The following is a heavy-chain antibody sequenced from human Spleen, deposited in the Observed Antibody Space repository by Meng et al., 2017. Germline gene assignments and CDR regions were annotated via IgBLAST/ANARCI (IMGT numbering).Heavy chain of an antibody. V-gene: IGHV1-18*04. J-gene: IGHJ4*02. CDR2: INAYNGNK. CDR3: ARGRGYNYNYFDY. D-gene: IGHD5-24*01. Sequence: VPLVLSGGEVQRAGDLVKVSSNASDYFFNGVTWVRQVPGQGLEWMGWINAYNGNKNYAQNFQGRVTMTTDTSTSSAYMELRSLRSDDTAVYYCARGRGYNYNYFDYWGQGSLVTVSS. CDR1: DYFFNG.